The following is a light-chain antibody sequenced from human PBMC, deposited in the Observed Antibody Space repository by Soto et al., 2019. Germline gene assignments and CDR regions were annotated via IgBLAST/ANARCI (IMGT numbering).Light chain of an antibody. V-gene: IGKV2-28*01. CDR1: QSLLHSNGYNY. CDR3: MQALQTPLP. Sequence: DIVMTQSPLSLPVTPGEPASISCRSSQSLLHSNGYNYLDWYLQKPGQSPQLLIYLGSNRASGVPDRFSGSGAGTEFTLKISRVEAEDVGVYYCMQALQTPLPFGGGTKVEIK. CDR2: LGS. J-gene: IGKJ4*01.